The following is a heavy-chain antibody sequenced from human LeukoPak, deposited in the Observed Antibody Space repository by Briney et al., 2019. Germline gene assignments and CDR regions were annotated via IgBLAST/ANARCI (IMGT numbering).Heavy chain of an antibody. J-gene: IGHJ4*02. Sequence: SETLSLTCTVSGGSISSYYWSWIRQPPGMGLEWIGYIYNSGSTNYNPSLKSRVTISVDTSKNQFSLKLTSVTAADTAVYFCAARSWGYSAPDYWGQGTLVAVSS. V-gene: IGHV4-59*01. CDR1: GGSISSYY. CDR3: AARSWGYSAPDY. D-gene: IGHD2-15*01. CDR2: IYNSGST.